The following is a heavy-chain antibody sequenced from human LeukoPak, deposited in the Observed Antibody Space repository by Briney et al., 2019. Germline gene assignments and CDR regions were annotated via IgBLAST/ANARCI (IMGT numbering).Heavy chain of an antibody. CDR1: GFTLSNAW. CDR3: ARTPNWVFDY. J-gene: IGHJ4*02. V-gene: IGHV3-15*01. D-gene: IGHD1-1*01. Sequence: GGSLRLSCAASGFTLSNAWMNWVRQIPGKGLEWVGRIKSETEGGTTDYAAPVKGRFTISRDNAKNSLYLQMNSLRAEDTAVYYCARTPNWVFDYWGQGTLVTVSS. CDR2: IKSETEGGTT.